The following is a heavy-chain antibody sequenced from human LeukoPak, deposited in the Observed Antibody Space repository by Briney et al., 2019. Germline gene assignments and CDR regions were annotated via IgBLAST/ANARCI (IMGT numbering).Heavy chain of an antibody. CDR3: ARAYCSTTTCPRGYYHYSVDV. J-gene: IGHJ6*03. Sequence: GASVKVSCKVSGYTLTELSMHWVRQAPGKGLEWMGGFDPEDGETIYAQKFQGRVTMTEDTSTDTAYMELSSLRSEDTAVYYCARAYCSTTTCPRGYYHYSVDVWGKGTTVTVS. CDR1: GYTLTELS. D-gene: IGHD2-2*01. V-gene: IGHV1-24*01. CDR2: FDPEDGET.